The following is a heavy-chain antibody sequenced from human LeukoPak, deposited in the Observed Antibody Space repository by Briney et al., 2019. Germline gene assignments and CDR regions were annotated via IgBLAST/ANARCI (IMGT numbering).Heavy chain of an antibody. CDR3: ARDLAWGAFDY. CDR1: GFTFSSYE. J-gene: IGHJ4*02. D-gene: IGHD7-27*01. CDR2: ISSSGGTI. Sequence: PGGSLRLSCAASGFTFSSYEMNWVRQAPGKGLEWVSYISSSGGTIYYADSVKGRFTISRDDSKNTLSLQMNSLRVEDTAVYYCARDLAWGAFDYWGQGTLVTVSS. V-gene: IGHV3-48*03.